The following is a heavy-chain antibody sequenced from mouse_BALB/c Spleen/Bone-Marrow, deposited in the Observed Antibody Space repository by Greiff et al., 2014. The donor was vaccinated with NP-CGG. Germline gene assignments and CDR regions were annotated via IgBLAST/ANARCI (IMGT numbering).Heavy chain of an antibody. CDR1: GFDFSGFW. J-gene: IGHJ3*01. Sequence: VQLQQPGGGLVQPGRSLKISCAASGFDFSGFWMGWVRLAPGKGLEWIGEINPDSRTINYSPFLKDRFIISRDNAKNTLYLYMSKVRSEDTALYYCARLGYYGGFAYWGQGTLVTVSA. CDR3: ARLGYYGGFAY. CDR2: INPDSRTI. V-gene: IGHV4-1*02. D-gene: IGHD2-3*01.